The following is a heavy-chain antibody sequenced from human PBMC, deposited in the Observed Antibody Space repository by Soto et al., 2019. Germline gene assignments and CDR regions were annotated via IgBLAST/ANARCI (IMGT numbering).Heavy chain of an antibody. CDR2: INPNSGGT. V-gene: IGHV1-2*04. CDR3: ARARRWLQLQAFDI. Sequence: ASVKGSCKASGYTFTVYYMHWVRQAPGQGLVWMGWINPNSGGTNYAQKFQGWVTMTRDTSISTAYMELSRLRSDDTAVYYCARARRWLQLQAFDIWGQGTMVTVSS. CDR1: GYTFTVYY. J-gene: IGHJ3*02. D-gene: IGHD5-12*01.